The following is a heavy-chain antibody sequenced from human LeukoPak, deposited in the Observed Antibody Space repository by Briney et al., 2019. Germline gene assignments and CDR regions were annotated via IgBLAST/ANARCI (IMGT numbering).Heavy chain of an antibody. Sequence: ASVKVSCKASGYTFTGYYMHWVRQAPGQGLEWMGWINPNSGGTNYAQKFQGRVTMTRDTSISTAYMELSRLRSDDTAVYYCARDPRDRIAAAGCFDYWGQGTLVTVSS. CDR3: ARDPRDRIAAAGCFDY. J-gene: IGHJ4*02. V-gene: IGHV1-2*02. CDR1: GYTFTGYY. CDR2: INPNSGGT. D-gene: IGHD6-13*01.